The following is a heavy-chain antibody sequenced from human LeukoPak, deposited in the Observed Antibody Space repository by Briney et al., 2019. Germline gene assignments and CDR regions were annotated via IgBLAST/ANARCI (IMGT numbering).Heavy chain of an antibody. V-gene: IGHV1-69*13. CDR3: ARSASYYYYGMDV. J-gene: IGHJ6*02. CDR2: IIPIFGTA. Sequence: GASVKVSCKASGGTFSSYAISWVRQAPGQGLEWMGGIIPIFGTANYAQKFQGRVTITADESTSTAYMELSSLRSEDTAVCYCARSASYYYYGMDVWGQGTTVTVSS. CDR1: GGTFSSYA.